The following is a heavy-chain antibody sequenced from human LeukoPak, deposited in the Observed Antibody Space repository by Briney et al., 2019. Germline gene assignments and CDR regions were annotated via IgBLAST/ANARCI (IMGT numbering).Heavy chain of an antibody. D-gene: IGHD3-10*01. V-gene: IGHV4-59*01. CDR3: ARVLPSGLYGSGATLFDY. J-gene: IGHJ4*02. Sequence: SETLSLTCTVSGGSISSYYWSWIRQPPGKGLEWIGYIYYSGSTNYNPSLKSRVTISVDTSKNQFSLKLSSVTAADTAVYYCARVLPSGLYGSGATLFDYWGQGTLVTVSS. CDR2: IYYSGST. CDR1: GGSISSYY.